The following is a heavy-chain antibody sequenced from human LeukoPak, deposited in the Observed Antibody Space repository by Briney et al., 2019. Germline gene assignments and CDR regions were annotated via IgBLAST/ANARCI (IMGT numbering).Heavy chain of an antibody. D-gene: IGHD6-13*01. CDR2: INHSGST. Sequence: SETLSLTCAVYGGSFSGYYWSWIRQPPGKGLEWIGEINHSGSTNYNPSLKSRVTISVDTSKNQFSLKLSSVTAADTAVYYCARLYSSSSYNWFDPWGQGTLVTVS. CDR3: ARLYSSSSYNWFDP. CDR1: GGSFSGYY. J-gene: IGHJ5*02. V-gene: IGHV4-34*01.